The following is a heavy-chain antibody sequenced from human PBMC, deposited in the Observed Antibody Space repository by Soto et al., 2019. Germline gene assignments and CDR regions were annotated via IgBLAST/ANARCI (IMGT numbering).Heavy chain of an antibody. D-gene: IGHD6-19*01. CDR2: ISWDGGST. J-gene: IGHJ6*02. V-gene: IGHV3-43*01. CDR3: TTDTQWLFYYGMDV. Sequence: QPGGSLRLSCAASGFTFDDYTMHWVRQAPGKGLEWVSLISWDGGSTYYADSVKGRFTISRDNSKNSLYLQINSLRTEDTALYYCTTDTQWLFYYGMDVWGQGTTVTVSS. CDR1: GFTFDDYT.